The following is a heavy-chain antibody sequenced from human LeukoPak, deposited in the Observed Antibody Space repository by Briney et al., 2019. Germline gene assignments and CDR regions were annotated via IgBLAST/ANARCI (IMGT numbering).Heavy chain of an antibody. CDR2: IYYSGST. J-gene: IGHJ6*03. Sequence: SETLSLTCTVSGGSISSYYWSWIRQPPGKGLEWIGYIYYSGSTNYNPSLKSRVTISVDTSKNQFSLRLSSVTAADTAVYYCARVSGQFYFYYYMDVWGKGTTVTISS. D-gene: IGHD6-19*01. CDR3: ARVSGQFYFYYYMDV. CDR1: GGSISSYY. V-gene: IGHV4-59*08.